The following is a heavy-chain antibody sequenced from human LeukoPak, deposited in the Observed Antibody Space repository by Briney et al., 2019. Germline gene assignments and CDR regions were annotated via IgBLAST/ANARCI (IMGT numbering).Heavy chain of an antibody. CDR2: IYPGDSDT. D-gene: IGHD2-2*01. V-gene: IGHV5-51*01. CDR3: ARHLGGGPAATPFDY. J-gene: IGHJ4*02. Sequence: PGESLKISCEGSGYSFSGYWIGWVRQMPGKGLEWMGIIYPGDSDTRYSPSFQGQVTISADKSISTAYLQWSSLKASDTAMYYCARHLGGGPAATPFDYWGQGTLVTVSS. CDR1: GYSFSGYW.